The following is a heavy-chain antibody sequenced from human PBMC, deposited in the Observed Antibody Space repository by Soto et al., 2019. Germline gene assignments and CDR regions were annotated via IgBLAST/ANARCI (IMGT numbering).Heavy chain of an antibody. CDR3: ARALTRVYYYYGMDV. CDR1: GGTFSSYA. Sequence: SVKVFCKASGGTFSSYAISWVRQAPGQGLEWMGGIIPIFGTANYAQKFQGRVTITADESTSTAYMELSSLRSEDTAVYYCARALTRVYYYYGMDVWGQGTTVTVSS. CDR2: IIPIFGTA. D-gene: IGHD7-27*01. V-gene: IGHV1-69*13. J-gene: IGHJ6*02.